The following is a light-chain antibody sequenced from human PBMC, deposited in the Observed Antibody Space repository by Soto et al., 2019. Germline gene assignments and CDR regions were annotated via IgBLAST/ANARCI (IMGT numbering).Light chain of an antibody. J-gene: IGKJ1*01. V-gene: IGKV3-20*01. CDR2: DAS. Sequence: EIVLTQSPGTLSFFPGERATLSCRASRSVTNNYLAWHQQKPGQTPRLLIYDASNRPTDIPARFSGSGSGTDFTLTISRLEPEDFAVYYCQQYGSSGTFGQGTKVDIK. CDR3: QQYGSSGT. CDR1: RSVTNNY.